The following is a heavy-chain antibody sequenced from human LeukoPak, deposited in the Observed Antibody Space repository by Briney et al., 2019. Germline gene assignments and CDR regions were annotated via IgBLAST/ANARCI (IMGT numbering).Heavy chain of an antibody. CDR1: GGTFSSYA. V-gene: IGHV1-69*04. J-gene: IGHJ4*02. D-gene: IGHD6-6*01. CDR3: ARDKVRYSSSSPYDY. Sequence: ASVKVSCKASGGTFSSYAISWVRQAPGQGLEWMGRIIPILGIANYAQKFQGRVTITADKSTSTAYMELRSLRSDDTAVYYCARDKVRYSSSSPYDYWGQGTLVTVSS. CDR2: IIPILGIA.